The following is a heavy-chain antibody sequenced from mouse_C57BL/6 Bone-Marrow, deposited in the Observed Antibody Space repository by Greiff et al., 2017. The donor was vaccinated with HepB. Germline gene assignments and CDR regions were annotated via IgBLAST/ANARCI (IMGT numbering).Heavy chain of an antibody. CDR2: IYPRSGNT. CDR3: ASVRTTVQARDY. V-gene: IGHV1-81*01. CDR1: GYTFTSYG. D-gene: IGHD1-1*01. J-gene: IGHJ2*01. Sequence: VQLQQSGAELARPGASVKLSCKASGYTFTSYGISWVKQRTGQGLEWIGEIYPRSGNTYYNEKFKGKATLTADKSSSTAYMALRSLTSEDSAVYFCASVRTTVQARDYWGQGTTLTVSS.